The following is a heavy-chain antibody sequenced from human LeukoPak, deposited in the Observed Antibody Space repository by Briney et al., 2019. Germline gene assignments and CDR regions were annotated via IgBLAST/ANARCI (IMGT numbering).Heavy chain of an antibody. CDR2: ISGSGGST. J-gene: IGHJ5*02. D-gene: IGHD6-13*01. V-gene: IGHV3-23*01. Sequence: PGGSLRLSCAASGVTFSSYAMSWVRQAPGKGLEWVSAISGSGGSTYYADSVKGRFTISRDNSKNTLYLQMNSLRAEDTAVYYCAKGGQQLVRFNWFDPWGQGTLVTVSS. CDR3: AKGGQQLVRFNWFDP. CDR1: GVTFSSYA.